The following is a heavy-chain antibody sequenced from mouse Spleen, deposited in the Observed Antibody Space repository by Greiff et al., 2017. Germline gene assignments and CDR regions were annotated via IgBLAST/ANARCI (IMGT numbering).Heavy chain of an antibody. Sequence: VKLMESGAELVRPGASVTLSCKASGYTFTDYEMHWVKQTPVHGLEWIGAIDPETGGTAYNQKFKGKAILTADKSSSTAYMELRSLTSEDSAVYYCTRSYYYGSSHFDYWGQGTTLTVSS. CDR3: TRSYYYGSSHFDY. CDR2: IDPETGGT. J-gene: IGHJ2*01. D-gene: IGHD1-1*01. V-gene: IGHV1-15*01. CDR1: GYTFTDYE.